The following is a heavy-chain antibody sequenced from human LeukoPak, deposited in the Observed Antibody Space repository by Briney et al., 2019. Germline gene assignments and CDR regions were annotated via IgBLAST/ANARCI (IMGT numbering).Heavy chain of an antibody. CDR2: ISAYNGNT. D-gene: IGHD2-15*01. CDR1: GFTFTSYG. Sequence: ASVKVSCKASGFTFTSYGISWVRQAPGQGLEWMGWISAYNGNTNYAQKLQGRVTMTTDTSTSTAYMELRSLRSDDTAVYYCARDRYCSGGSCYKSYNWFDPWGQGTLVTVSS. V-gene: IGHV1-18*01. J-gene: IGHJ5*02. CDR3: ARDRYCSGGSCYKSYNWFDP.